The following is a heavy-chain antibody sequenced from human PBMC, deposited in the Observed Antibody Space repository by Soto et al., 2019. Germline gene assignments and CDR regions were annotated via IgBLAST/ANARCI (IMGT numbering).Heavy chain of an antibody. CDR2: IIPIFGTA. CDR1: GGTFSSYA. D-gene: IGHD3-3*01. V-gene: IGHV1-69*13. CDR3: ARGPTSLRFLEWSRYGMDV. J-gene: IGHJ6*02. Sequence: SVKVSCKASGGTFSSYAISWVRQAPGQGLEWMGGIIPIFGTANYAQKFQGRVTITADESTSTAYMELSSLGSEDTAVYYCARGPTSLRFLEWSRYGMDVWGQGTTVTVSS.